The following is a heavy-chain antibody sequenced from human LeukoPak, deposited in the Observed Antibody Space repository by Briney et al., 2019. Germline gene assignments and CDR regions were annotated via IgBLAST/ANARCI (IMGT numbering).Heavy chain of an antibody. CDR3: ARDSGYGDYESFDY. D-gene: IGHD4-17*01. CDR1: GFTFSSYA. J-gene: IGHJ4*02. Sequence: GGSLRLSCAASGFTFSSYAMSWLRQAPGKGLEWVANIKQDGSEKYYVDSVKGRFTISRDNAKNSLYLQMNSLRVEDTAVYYCARDSGYGDYESFDYWGQGTLVTVSS. V-gene: IGHV3-7*01. CDR2: IKQDGSEK.